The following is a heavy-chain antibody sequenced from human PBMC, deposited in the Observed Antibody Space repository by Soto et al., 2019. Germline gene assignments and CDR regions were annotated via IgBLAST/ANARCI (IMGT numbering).Heavy chain of an antibody. J-gene: IGHJ4*02. CDR1: GASFSGYY. D-gene: IGHD2-21*02. Sequence: PSETLSLTCAVYGASFSGYYWSWIRQPPGKGLEWMGEINHSGSTNYNPSLKSRVTISVDTSKNQFSLKLSSVTAADTAVYYCARGVASVVTSYFDYWGQGTLVTVS. CDR2: INHSGST. CDR3: ARGVASVVTSYFDY. V-gene: IGHV4-34*01.